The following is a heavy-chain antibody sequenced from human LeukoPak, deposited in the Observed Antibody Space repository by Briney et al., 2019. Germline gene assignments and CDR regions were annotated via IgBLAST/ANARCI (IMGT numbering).Heavy chain of an antibody. D-gene: IGHD4-17*01. CDR3: ARVPDGDDPLAFDI. CDR2: MNPNSGNT. J-gene: IGHJ3*02. Sequence: ASVKVSCKASGYTFTSYDINWVRQAPGQGLEWMGWMNPNSGNTGYAQKFQGRVTMTRNTSISTAYMELSSLRSEDTAVYYCARVPDGDDPLAFDIWGQGTMDTVSS. CDR1: GYTFTSYD. V-gene: IGHV1-8*01.